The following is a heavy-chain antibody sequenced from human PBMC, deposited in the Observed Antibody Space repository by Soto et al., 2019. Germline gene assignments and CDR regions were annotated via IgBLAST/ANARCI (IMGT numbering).Heavy chain of an antibody. CDR1: GGSISSSSYY. D-gene: IGHD2-15*01. J-gene: IGHJ4*02. CDR2: IYYSGST. V-gene: IGHV4-39*01. CDR3: ARLICCYSQTLIDY. Sequence: SETLSLTCTVSGGSISSSSYYWGWIRQPPGKGLEWIGSIYYSGSTYYNPSLKSRVTISVDTSKNQFSLKLSSVTAADTAVYYCARLICCYSQTLIDYWGQGTLVTVSS.